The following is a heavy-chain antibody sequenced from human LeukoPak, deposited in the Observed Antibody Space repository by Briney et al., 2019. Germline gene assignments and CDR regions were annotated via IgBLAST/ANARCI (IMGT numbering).Heavy chain of an antibody. CDR3: ARETANCGGDCIDY. D-gene: IGHD2-21*02. J-gene: IGHJ4*02. CDR1: GFTFSTYE. CDR2: INGDGNSI. Sequence: PGGSLRLSCAVSGFTFSTYEMNWVRQAPGKGLEWISYINGDGNSIYYADSVKGRFITSRDNAKSSLFLQMNSLRVEDTAVYYCARETANCGGDCIDYWGQGTLVTVSS. V-gene: IGHV3-48*03.